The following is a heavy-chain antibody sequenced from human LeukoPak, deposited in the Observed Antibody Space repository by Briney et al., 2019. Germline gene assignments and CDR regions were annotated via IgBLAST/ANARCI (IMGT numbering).Heavy chain of an antibody. Sequence: SETLSLTCTVSGGSISSSSYYWGWIRQPPGKGLEWIGSIYYSGSTYYNPSLKSRVTISVDTSKNQFSLKLSSVTAADTAVYYCARGPYVWGSYRYRYYFDYWGQGTLVTVSS. CDR1: GGSISSSSYY. J-gene: IGHJ4*02. D-gene: IGHD3-16*02. CDR2: IYYSGST. CDR3: ARGPYVWGSYRYRYYFDY. V-gene: IGHV4-39*07.